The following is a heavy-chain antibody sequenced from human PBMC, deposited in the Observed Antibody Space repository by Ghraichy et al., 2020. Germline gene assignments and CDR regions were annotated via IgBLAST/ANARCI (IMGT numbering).Heavy chain of an antibody. CDR2: IDYSGDT. V-gene: IGHV4-39*01. CDR1: DGFISSTTHY. D-gene: IGHD3-3*01. CDR3: ARHLIPYYDFWSGYYMDV. Sequence: SQTLSLTCTVSDGFISSTTHYWGWFRQPPGKGLEWIASIDYSGDTHYSPSLKSRFTISIDTSKNQFSLKLSSVTAADTAVYYCARHLIPYYDFWSGYYMDVWGKETTLTVS. J-gene: IGHJ6*03.